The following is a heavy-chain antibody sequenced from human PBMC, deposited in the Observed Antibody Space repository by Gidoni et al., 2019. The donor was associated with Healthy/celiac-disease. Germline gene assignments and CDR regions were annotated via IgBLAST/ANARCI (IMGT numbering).Heavy chain of an antibody. CDR1: GFTFSSYS. D-gene: IGHD2-2*01. CDR2: ISSSSSTI. V-gene: IGHV3-48*02. CDR3: ATHCSSTSCYLGDYYYHYMDV. J-gene: IGHJ6*03. Sequence: EVQLVESGGGLVQPGGSLRLSCAASGFTFSSYSMNWVRQAPGKGLEWVSYISSSSSTIYYADSVKGRFTISRDNAKNSLYLQMNSLREEDTAVYYCATHCSSTSCYLGDYYYHYMDVWGKGTTVTVSS.